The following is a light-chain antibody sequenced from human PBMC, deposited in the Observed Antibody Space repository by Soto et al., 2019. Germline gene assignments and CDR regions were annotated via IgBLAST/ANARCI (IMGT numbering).Light chain of an antibody. CDR2: QDS. V-gene: IGLV3-1*01. Sequence: SYELTQPPSVSVSPGQTASITCSGDKLGDKYACWYQQKPGQSPVLVIYQDSQRPSGIPERFSGSNSGNTATLTISGTQAMDEADYYCQAWDSSTVVFGGGTKVTVL. CDR1: KLGDKY. CDR3: QAWDSSTVV. J-gene: IGLJ3*02.